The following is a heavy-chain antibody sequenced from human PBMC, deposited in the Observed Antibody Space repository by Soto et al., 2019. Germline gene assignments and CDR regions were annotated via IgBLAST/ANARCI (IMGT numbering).Heavy chain of an antibody. D-gene: IGHD6-19*01. CDR2: VSGRGANT. J-gene: IGHJ4*02. Sequence: DVQLVESGGGFVQPGGSLRVSCAASGFTLSNYTMGWVRQAPGKGLEWVSSVSGRGANTYYADSVKGRFTISRDNSKNTLYLQMNNLRGEDTAVYYCAKDRGGFANGWEYFDFWGQGTLVIVSS. CDR3: AKDRGGFANGWEYFDF. CDR1: GFTLSNYT. V-gene: IGHV3-23*04.